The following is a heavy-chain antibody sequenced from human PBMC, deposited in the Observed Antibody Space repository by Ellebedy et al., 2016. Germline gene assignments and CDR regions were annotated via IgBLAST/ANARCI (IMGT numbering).Heavy chain of an antibody. D-gene: IGHD1/OR15-1a*01. CDR1: GYTFTSYY. CDR3: ARGKTGTSFDY. Sequence: ASVKVSCXASGYTFTSYYMHWVRQAPGQGLEWMGIINPSGGSTSYAQKFQGRVTMTRNTSISTAYMELSSLRSEDTAVYYCARGKTGTSFDYWGQGTLVTVSS. J-gene: IGHJ4*02. CDR2: INPSGGST. V-gene: IGHV1-46*01.